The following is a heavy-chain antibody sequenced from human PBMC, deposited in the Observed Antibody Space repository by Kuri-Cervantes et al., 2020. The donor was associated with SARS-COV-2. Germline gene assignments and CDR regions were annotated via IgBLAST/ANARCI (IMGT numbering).Heavy chain of an antibody. J-gene: IGHJ4*02. V-gene: IGHV4-59*12. CDR3: ARGGPVLGSIPVGAGTFDY. D-gene: IGHD1-1*01. Sequence: SQTLSLTRAASGFTFSSYSINWVRQAPGKGLEWIGYIYYGGSTNYNPSLKRRVTISVDTSKNQFSLKLRSVTAADTAGYYCARGGPVLGSIPVGAGTFDYWGQGTLVTVSS. CDR2: IYYGGST. CDR1: GFTFSSYS.